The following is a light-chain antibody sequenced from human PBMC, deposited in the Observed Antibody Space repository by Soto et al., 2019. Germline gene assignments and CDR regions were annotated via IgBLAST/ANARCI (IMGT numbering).Light chain of an antibody. CDR3: SSYISSSTYV. CDR1: SSDIGRYNY. Sequence: SALPQPAPVFGSPGQSIPISCLGTSSDIGRYNYVSWYQQYPGKAPKFMIYDVSNRPSGVSNRFSGSKSGNTASLTISGLQAEDEADYYCSSYISSSTYVFGTGTKVTV. CDR2: DVS. V-gene: IGLV2-14*01. J-gene: IGLJ1*01.